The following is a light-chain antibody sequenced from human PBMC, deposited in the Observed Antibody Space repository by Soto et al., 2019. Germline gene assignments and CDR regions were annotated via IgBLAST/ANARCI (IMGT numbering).Light chain of an antibody. CDR3: QQYGDSPYT. Sequence: EIVLTQSPATLSLSPGERATLSCRASQSVNSFLAWYQQKPGQPPRLLIYDASNRATGIPARFSGSGSGRDFTLTISSLEPEDFAVYYCQQYGDSPYTFGQGTKLQIK. V-gene: IGKV3-11*02. CDR1: QSVNSF. J-gene: IGKJ2*01. CDR2: DAS.